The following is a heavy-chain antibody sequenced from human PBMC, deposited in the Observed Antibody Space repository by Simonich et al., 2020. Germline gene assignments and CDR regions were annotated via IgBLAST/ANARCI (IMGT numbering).Heavy chain of an antibody. Sequence: EVQLVESGGGLVKPGGSLRLSGAASGVTFSSYSMNWVRQAPGKGLEWVSSISSSSSYIYYPDSVKGRFTITRDNATNSLYRQMNSLRAGDTAVYYCAGGVYCSSTSCSTYYYYGMDVWGQGTTVTVSS. D-gene: IGHD2-2*01. J-gene: IGHJ6*02. CDR3: AGGVYCSSTSCSTYYYYGMDV. CDR1: GVTFSSYS. CDR2: ISSSSSYI. V-gene: IGHV3-21*01.